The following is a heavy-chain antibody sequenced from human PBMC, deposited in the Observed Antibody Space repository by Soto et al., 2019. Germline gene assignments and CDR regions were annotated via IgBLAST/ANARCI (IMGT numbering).Heavy chain of an antibody. CDR3: VGGQYYFDY. V-gene: IGHV3-30*03. CDR1: GFPFTTYG. Sequence: QVQLVESGGGVVQPGRSLRLSCAASGFPFTTYGMHWVREGPDKGLEWVAVISYDGSNTYYADSVKGRFTISRDNSKTTLYLQMNSLRPEDTALYDCVGGQYYFDYRGQGTLVTFSS. CDR2: ISYDGSNT. D-gene: IGHD3-10*01. J-gene: IGHJ4*02.